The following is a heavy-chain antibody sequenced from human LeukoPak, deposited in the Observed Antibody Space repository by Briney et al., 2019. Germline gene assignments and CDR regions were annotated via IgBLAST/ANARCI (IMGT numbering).Heavy chain of an antibody. J-gene: IGHJ4*02. Sequence: GGSLRLSCAASGLTFSSYGMSWVHQAPGKGLEWVSSISDDGRSTYYADSVKGRFTISKDNSKNTMYLQMNNLRVEDTAIYYCAKRVPYTSSSVYFDYWGQGTLVTVPS. CDR2: ISDDGRST. CDR3: AKRVPYTSSSVYFDY. CDR1: GLTFSSYG. V-gene: IGHV3-23*01. D-gene: IGHD6-6*01.